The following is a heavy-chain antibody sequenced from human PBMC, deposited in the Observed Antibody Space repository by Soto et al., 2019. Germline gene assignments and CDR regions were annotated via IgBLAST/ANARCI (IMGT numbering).Heavy chain of an antibody. Sequence: QVQLQQWGAGLLKPSETLSLTCAVYGGSFSGYYWSWIRQPPGKGLEWIGEINHSGSTNYNPSLKSRVTISVDTSKYQFSLKLSSVTAADTAVYYCAREGILLRYFAHVWFVPWGQGTLVTVSS. CDR3: AREGILLRYFAHVWFVP. D-gene: IGHD3-9*01. CDR1: GGSFSGYY. V-gene: IGHV4-34*01. CDR2: INHSGST. J-gene: IGHJ5*02.